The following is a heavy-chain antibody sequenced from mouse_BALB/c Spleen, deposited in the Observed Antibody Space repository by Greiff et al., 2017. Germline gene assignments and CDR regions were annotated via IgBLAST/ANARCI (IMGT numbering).Heavy chain of an antibody. Sequence: VQLKESGAELVKPGASVKLSCTASGFNIKDTYMHWVKQRPEQGLEWIGRIDPANGNTKYDPKFQGKATITADTSSNTAYLQLSSLTSEDTAVYYCARNYYGSSGVWGAGTTVTVSS. CDR2: IDPANGNT. CDR1: GFNIKDTY. J-gene: IGHJ1*01. D-gene: IGHD1-1*01. V-gene: IGHV14-3*02. CDR3: ARNYYGSSGV.